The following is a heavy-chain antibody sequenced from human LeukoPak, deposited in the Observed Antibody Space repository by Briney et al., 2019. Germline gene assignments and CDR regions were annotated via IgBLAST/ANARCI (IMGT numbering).Heavy chain of an antibody. Sequence: GGSLRLSCAASGFTFDDYAMHWVRQAPGKGLEWVSGISWNSGSIGYADSVKGRFTISRDNAKNSLYLQMNSLRAEDTALYYCAKVGRGYSYGSYYFDYWGQGTLVTVSS. D-gene: IGHD5-18*01. CDR2: ISWNSGSI. CDR3: AKVGRGYSYGSYYFDY. J-gene: IGHJ4*02. V-gene: IGHV3-9*01. CDR1: GFTFDDYA.